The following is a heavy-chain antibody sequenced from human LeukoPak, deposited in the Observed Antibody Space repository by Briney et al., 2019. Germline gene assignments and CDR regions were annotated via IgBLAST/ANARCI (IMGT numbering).Heavy chain of an antibody. CDR3: TTVPILGNWFDP. Sequence: ASVTLSCKASGYTFTDYFIHWVQQAPGKGLEWMGHIDPENGETKYVEKFQGRIAITADTSTDTAYMELSSLTSEDTALYYCTTVPILGNWFDPWGQGTLVTVSS. V-gene: IGHV1-69-2*01. CDR2: IDPENGET. J-gene: IGHJ5*02. CDR1: GYTFTDYF.